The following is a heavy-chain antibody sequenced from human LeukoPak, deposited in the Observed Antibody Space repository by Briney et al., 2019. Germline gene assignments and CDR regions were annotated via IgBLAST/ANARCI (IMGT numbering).Heavy chain of an antibody. CDR2: ISSSGSTI. V-gene: IGHV3-48*03. CDR1: GITFSSYE. D-gene: IGHD2-15*01. CDR3: ARVECSGCSC. Sequence: GGSLRLSCAASGITFSSYEMNWVRQAPGKGLEWVTYISSSGSTIYYADSVKGRFTISRDNAKNSLYLQMNSLRAVDTAVYYCARVECSGCSCWGQGTLVTVSS. J-gene: IGHJ4*02.